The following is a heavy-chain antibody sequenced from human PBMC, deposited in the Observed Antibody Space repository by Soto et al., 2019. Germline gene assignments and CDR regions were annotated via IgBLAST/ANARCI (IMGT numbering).Heavy chain of an antibody. Sequence: GASVKVSCKASGYTFTSYGISWVRQAPGQGLEWMGWISAYNGNTNYAQKLQGRVTMTTDTSTSTAYMELSSLRSEDTAVYYCARDFYYDSSGPYFDYWGQGTLVTVSS. CDR1: GYTFTSYG. J-gene: IGHJ4*02. D-gene: IGHD3-22*01. V-gene: IGHV1-18*01. CDR2: ISAYNGNT. CDR3: ARDFYYDSSGPYFDY.